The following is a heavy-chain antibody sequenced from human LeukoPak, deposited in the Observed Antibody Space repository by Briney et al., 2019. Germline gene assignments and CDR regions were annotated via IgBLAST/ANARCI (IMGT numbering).Heavy chain of an antibody. CDR3: ARGLPYSSSSWGVYYFDY. CDR1: GYTFTSYG. J-gene: IGHJ4*02. D-gene: IGHD6-6*01. V-gene: IGHV1-18*01. Sequence: ASVKVSCKASGYTFTSYGISWVRQASGQGLEWMGWISAYNGNTNYAQKLQGRVTMTTDTSTSTAYMELRSLRSDDTAVYYCARGLPYSSSSWGVYYFDYWGQGTLVTVSS. CDR2: ISAYNGNT.